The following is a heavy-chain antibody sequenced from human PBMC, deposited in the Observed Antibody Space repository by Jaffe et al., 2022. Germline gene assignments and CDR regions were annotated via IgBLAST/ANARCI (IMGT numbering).Heavy chain of an antibody. J-gene: IGHJ5*02. CDR1: GFTFSSYA. CDR2: ISGSGGST. V-gene: IGHV3-23*01. D-gene: IGHD2-15*01. CDR3: AKATSIVVVAATPWFDP. Sequence: EVQLLESGGGLVQPGGSLRLSCAASGFTFSSYAMSWVRQAPGKGLEWVSAISGSGGSTYYADSVKGRFTISRDNSKNTLYLQMNSLRAEDTAVYYCAKATSIVVVAATPWFDPWGQGTLVTVSS.